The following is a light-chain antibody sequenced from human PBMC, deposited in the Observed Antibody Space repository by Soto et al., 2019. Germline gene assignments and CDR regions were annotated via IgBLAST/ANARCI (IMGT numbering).Light chain of an antibody. CDR2: EVV. V-gene: IGLV2-8*01. J-gene: IGLJ1*01. Sequence: QSVLTQPPSASGSPGQSVTVSCTGTQNDIGVYDFVSWYQHHPCKAPRLIIYEVVQRPSGVTDRFSGSKSGNTVSLTVSGLQAADEADYFCTSSAGSNTYVFGSGTKLTVL. CDR3: TSSAGSNTYV. CDR1: QNDIGVYDF.